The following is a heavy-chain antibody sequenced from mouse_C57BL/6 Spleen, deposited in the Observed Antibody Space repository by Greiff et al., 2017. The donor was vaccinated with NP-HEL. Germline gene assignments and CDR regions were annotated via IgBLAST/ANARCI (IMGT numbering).Heavy chain of an antibody. CDR3: ARVGDGSYFDY. J-gene: IGHJ2*01. CDR1: GYSITSGYY. CDR2: ISYDGSN. V-gene: IGHV3-6*01. D-gene: IGHD2-3*01. Sequence: EVQVVESGPGLVKPSQSLSLTCSVTGYSITSGYYWNWIRQFPGNKLEWMGYISYDGSNNYNPSLKNRISITRDTSKNQFFLKLNSVTTEDTATYYCARVGDGSYFDYWGQGTTLTVSS.